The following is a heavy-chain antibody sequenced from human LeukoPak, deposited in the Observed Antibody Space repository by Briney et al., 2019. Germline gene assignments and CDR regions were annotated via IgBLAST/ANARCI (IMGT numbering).Heavy chain of an antibody. CDR2: ISSSSSYI. V-gene: IGHV3-21*01. J-gene: IGHJ6*02. D-gene: IGHD3-10*01. Sequence: PGGSLRLACAASGFTFSSYSMNWVRQAPGEVLEWDSSISSSSSYIYYADSVKGRFTISRDNAKNSLYLQMNSLRAEDTAVYYCARDSYCRGIWFGELFRCYYGMDVWGQGTTVTVSS. CDR1: GFTFSSYS. CDR3: ARDSYCRGIWFGELFRCYYGMDV.